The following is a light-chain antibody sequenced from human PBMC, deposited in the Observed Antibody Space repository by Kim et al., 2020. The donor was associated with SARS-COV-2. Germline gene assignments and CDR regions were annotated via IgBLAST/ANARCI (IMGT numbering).Light chain of an antibody. V-gene: IGLV2-14*03. CDR3: SSYATSRSYV. J-gene: IGLJ1*01. Sequence: GQSFTISCTGTSSDVGTYNYVSWYQHHPGKAPKLLIYDVSERPSGVSNRFSGSKSGNTASLTISGLQAEDEADYYCSSYATSRSYVFGTGTKVTVL. CDR1: SSDVGTYNY. CDR2: DVS.